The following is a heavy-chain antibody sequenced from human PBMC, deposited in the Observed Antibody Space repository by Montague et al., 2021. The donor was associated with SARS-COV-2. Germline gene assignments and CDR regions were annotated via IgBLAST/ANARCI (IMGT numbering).Heavy chain of an antibody. CDR2: IYYSGSS. V-gene: IGHV4-31*03. Sequence: TLSLTCTVSGGSISSGSYYWSWIRQHPGKGLEWIGYIYYSGSSYYNPSLKSRVTTSVDTSKNQFSLRLSSVTAADTAVYYCARARTSLIVVVNEFDYWGQGTLVTVSS. J-gene: IGHJ4*02. CDR3: ARARTSLIVVVNEFDY. CDR1: GGSISSGSYY. D-gene: IGHD2-21*01.